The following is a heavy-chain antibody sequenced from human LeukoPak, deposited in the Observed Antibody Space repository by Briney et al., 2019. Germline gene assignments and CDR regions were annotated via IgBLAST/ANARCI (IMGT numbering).Heavy chain of an antibody. D-gene: IGHD2-21*02. CDR2: IYYTGSA. V-gene: IGHV4-39*01. CDR3: AKALRTWGYCGGDCSNVHTFDI. J-gene: IGHJ3*02. CDR1: GGSISSTSYY. Sequence: PSETLSLTCTVSGGSISSTSYYWGWIRQPPGKGLEWIGGIYYTGSAYYNPALKSRVTISVDTSKNQFSLKLSSVTAADTAVYYCAKALRTWGYCGGDCSNVHTFDIWGQGTMVTVSS.